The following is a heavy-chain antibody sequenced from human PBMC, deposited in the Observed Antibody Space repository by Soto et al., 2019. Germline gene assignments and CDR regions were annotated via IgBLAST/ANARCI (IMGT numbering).Heavy chain of an antibody. D-gene: IGHD5-12*01. CDR1: GFTFSSYS. CDR2: ISSSSSYI. J-gene: IGHJ6*03. Sequence: EVQLVESGGGLVKPGGSLRLSCAASGFTFSSYSMNWVRQAPGKGLEWVSSISSSSSYIYYADSVKGRFTISRDNAKNSLYLQMNSLRAEDTAVYYCAREEVVATMGYYYYYYMDVWGKGTTVTVSS. V-gene: IGHV3-21*01. CDR3: AREEVVATMGYYYYYYMDV.